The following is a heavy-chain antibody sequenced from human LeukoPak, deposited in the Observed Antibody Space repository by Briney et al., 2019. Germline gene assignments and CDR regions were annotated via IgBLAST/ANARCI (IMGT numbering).Heavy chain of an antibody. V-gene: IGHV1-18*01. J-gene: IGHJ3*02. CDR2: ISAYNGNT. CDR3: ARDWGPIFGVVVDAFDI. CDR1: GYTFTSYG. D-gene: IGHD3-3*01. Sequence: ASVKVSCKASGYTFTSYGISWVRQAPGQGLEWMGWISAYNGNTNYAQKLQGRVTMTTDTSTSTAYMELRSLRSDATAVYYCARDWGPIFGVVVDAFDIWGQGTMVTVSS.